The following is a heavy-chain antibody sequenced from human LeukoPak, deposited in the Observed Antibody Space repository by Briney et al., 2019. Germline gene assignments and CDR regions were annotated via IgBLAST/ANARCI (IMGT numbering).Heavy chain of an antibody. D-gene: IGHD6-13*01. CDR1: GFTFSSYA. CDR3: AKVPLIAAPKHFDY. Sequence: PGGSLRVSCAASGFTFSSYAMSWVRQAPGKGLEWVSAITGSGGSTYYADSVKGRFTISRGNSKNTLYLQMNRLRAEDTAVYYCAKVPLIAAPKHFDYWGQGTLVTVSS. J-gene: IGHJ4*02. V-gene: IGHV3-23*01. CDR2: ITGSGGST.